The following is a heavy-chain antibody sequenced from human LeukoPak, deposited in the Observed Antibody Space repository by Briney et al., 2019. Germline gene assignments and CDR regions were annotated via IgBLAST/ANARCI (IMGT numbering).Heavy chain of an antibody. CDR2: INPKNGGT. V-gene: IGHV1-2*02. J-gene: IGHJ4*02. Sequence: ASVEVSCKASGYTFTAYYIHWVRQAPGQGLEWMGWINPKNGGTNYAQKFQGRVTMTRDTSISTAYMELSRLRSDDTAVYYCARADYGDYEPPSYWGQGTLVTVSS. D-gene: IGHD4-17*01. CDR1: GYTFTAYY. CDR3: ARADYGDYEPPSY.